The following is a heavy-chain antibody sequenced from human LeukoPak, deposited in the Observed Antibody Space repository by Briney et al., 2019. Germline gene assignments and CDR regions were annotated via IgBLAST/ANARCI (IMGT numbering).Heavy chain of an antibody. CDR2: IYHSGST. J-gene: IGHJ4*02. V-gene: IGHV4-38-2*02. D-gene: IGHD3-10*01. Sequence: PSETLSLTCTVSGYSISSGYYWGWIRQPPGKGLEWIGSIYHSGSTYYNPSLKSRVTISVDTSKNQFSLKLSSVTAADTAVYYCARATYYYGSGSYYNYFDYWGQGTLVTVSS. CDR3: ARATYYYGSGSYYNYFDY. CDR1: GYSISSGYY.